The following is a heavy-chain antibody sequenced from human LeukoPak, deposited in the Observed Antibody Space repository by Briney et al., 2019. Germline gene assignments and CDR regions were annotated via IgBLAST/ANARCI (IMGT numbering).Heavy chain of an antibody. J-gene: IGHJ6*02. CDR2: IIPIFGTA. CDR3: ARAQNFPYGMDV. CDR1: GGPFSSYA. D-gene: IGHD1-7*01. Sequence: ASVKVSCKASGGPFSSYAISWVRQAPGQGLEWMGGIIPIFGTANYAQKFQGRVTITADESTSTAYMELSSLRSEDTAVYYCARAQNFPYGMDVWGQGTTVTVSS. V-gene: IGHV1-69*13.